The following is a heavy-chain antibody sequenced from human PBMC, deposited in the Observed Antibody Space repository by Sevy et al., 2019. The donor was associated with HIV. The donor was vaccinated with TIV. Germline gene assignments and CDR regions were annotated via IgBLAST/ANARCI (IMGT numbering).Heavy chain of an antibody. CDR1: GVICSNHA. CDR2: ISDSGENI. J-gene: IGHJ4*02. V-gene: IGHV3-23*01. CDR3: AKEGGWYQAYFDY. Sequence: AGSLRLSCAASGVICSNHAMSWVRQAPGKGLEWVAVISDSGENIQYADSVKGRFTISRDNSKNTLYVQMSSLRAEDTAVYYCAKEGGWYQAYFDYWGQGTLVTVSS. D-gene: IGHD6-19*01.